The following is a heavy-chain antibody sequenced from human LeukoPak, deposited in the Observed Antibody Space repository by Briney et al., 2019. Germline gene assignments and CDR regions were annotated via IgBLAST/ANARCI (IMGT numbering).Heavy chain of an antibody. Sequence: GESLKISGKGSGYSFTSYWIGGVRGLPGKGLEGMGIIYPGHSYTRYSPSFQRQVTISADKSISTAYLQWSSLKASDTAMYYCARGAFGVAGNLDYWGQGTLVTVSS. V-gene: IGHV5-51*01. CDR1: GYSFTSYW. J-gene: IGHJ4*02. D-gene: IGHD6-19*01. CDR2: IYPGHSYT. CDR3: ARGAFGVAGNLDY.